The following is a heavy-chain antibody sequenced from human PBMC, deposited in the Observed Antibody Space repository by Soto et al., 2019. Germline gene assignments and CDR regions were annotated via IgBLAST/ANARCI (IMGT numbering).Heavy chain of an antibody. D-gene: IGHD3-22*01. CDR3: AKFYDSSGPRRLYYGMDV. V-gene: IGHV3-23*01. CDR1: GFTFSSYA. Sequence: PGGSLRLSCAASGFTFSSYAMSWVRQAPGKGLEWVSAISGSGGSTYYADSVKGRFTISRDNSKNTLYLQMNSLRAEDTAVYYCAKFYDSSGPRRLYYGMDVWGQGTTVTVSS. J-gene: IGHJ6*02. CDR2: ISGSGGST.